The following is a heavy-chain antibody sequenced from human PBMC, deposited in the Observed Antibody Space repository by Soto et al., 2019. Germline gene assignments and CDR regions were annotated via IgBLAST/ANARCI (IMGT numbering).Heavy chain of an antibody. CDR3: VHNMRPRIFSL. CDR1: GFSLSTSEVG. D-gene: IGHD3-3*01. V-gene: IGHV2-5*02. CDR2: IYWDDDK. Sequence: SGPTLVNPTQTLTLTCTFSGFSLSTSEVGVGWVRQPPGKALEWVALIYWDDDKRDIPSLKSRLTITKDTSKNQVVLNINFLMLVDTATYNFVHNMRPRIFSLCGQATTV. J-gene: IGHJ6*02.